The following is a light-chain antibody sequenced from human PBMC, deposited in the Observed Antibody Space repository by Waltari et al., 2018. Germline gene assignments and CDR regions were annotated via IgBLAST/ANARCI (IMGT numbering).Light chain of an antibody. V-gene: IGLV3-25*03. CDR2: KDT. CDR1: ALTNQY. Sequence: SYELTQPPSVSVSPGQTARITCSGDALTNQYAYWYQQKSGQAPVVIIYKDTERPSGIPERFSGSTSGTIVTLTISGVQAEDEADYYCQSADSSSKFQVFGGGTKLTVL. J-gene: IGLJ2*01. CDR3: QSADSSSKFQV.